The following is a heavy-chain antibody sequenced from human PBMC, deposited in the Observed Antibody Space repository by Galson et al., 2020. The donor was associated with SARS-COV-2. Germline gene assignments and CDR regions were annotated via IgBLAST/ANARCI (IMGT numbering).Heavy chain of an antibody. Sequence: GGSLRLSCAASGFTFSSYEMNWVRQAPGKGLEWVSYISSSGSTIYYADSVKGRFTISRDNAKNSLYLQMNSLRAEDTAVYYCARADGQCSSWYCGWFDPWGQGTLVTVSS. J-gene: IGHJ5*02. CDR2: ISSSGSTI. CDR3: ARADGQCSSWYCGWFDP. CDR1: GFTFSSYE. V-gene: IGHV3-48*03. D-gene: IGHD6-13*01.